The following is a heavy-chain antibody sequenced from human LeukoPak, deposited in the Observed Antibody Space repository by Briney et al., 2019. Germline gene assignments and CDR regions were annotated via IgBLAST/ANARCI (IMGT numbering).Heavy chain of an antibody. CDR2: IYYSGST. D-gene: IGHD2-2*01. Sequence: SETLSLTCTGSGGSISSSSYYWGWIRQPPGKGLEWIGSIYYSGSTYYNPSLKSRVTISVDTSKNQFSLKLSSVTAADTAVYYCARAYYPGYCSSTSCYFDYWGQGTLVTVSS. CDR1: GGSISSSSYY. V-gene: IGHV4-39*07. J-gene: IGHJ4*02. CDR3: ARAYYPGYCSSTSCYFDY.